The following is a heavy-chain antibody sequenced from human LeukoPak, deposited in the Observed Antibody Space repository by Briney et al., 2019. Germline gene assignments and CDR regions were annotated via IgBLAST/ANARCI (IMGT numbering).Heavy chain of an antibody. CDR1: GGSISSYY. Sequence: PSETLSLTCTVSGGSISSYYWSWIRQPPGKGLEWIGYIYYSGSTNYNPSLKSRVTISVDTSKNQFSLKLSSVTAADTAVYYCARRDLRSDAFGIWGQGTMVTVSS. CDR2: IYYSGST. CDR3: ARRDLRSDAFGI. V-gene: IGHV4-59*12. D-gene: IGHD5-24*01. J-gene: IGHJ3*02.